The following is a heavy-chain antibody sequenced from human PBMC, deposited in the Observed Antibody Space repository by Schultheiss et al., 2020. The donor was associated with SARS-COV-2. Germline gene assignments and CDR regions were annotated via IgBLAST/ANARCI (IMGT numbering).Heavy chain of an antibody. CDR2: INPNSGGT. CDR1: GYTFTGYY. D-gene: IGHD4-17*01. J-gene: IGHJ4*02. Sequence: ASVKVSCKASGYTFTGYYMHWVRQAPGQGLEWMGWINPNSGGTNYAQKFQGRVTMTRDTSISTAYMELSRLRSDDTAVYYCARARGYGDYIYGYWGQGTLVTVSS. CDR3: ARARGYGDYIYGY. V-gene: IGHV1-2*02.